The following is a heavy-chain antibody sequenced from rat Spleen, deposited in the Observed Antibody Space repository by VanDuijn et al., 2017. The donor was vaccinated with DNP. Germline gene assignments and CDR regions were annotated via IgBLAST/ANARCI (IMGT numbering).Heavy chain of an antibody. CDR1: GYSITSDY. V-gene: IGHV3-3*01. Sequence: EVQLQESGPGLVKPSQSLSLTCSVTGYSITSDYWAWIRKFPGNKLEWMGYINTAGSTKYNPSLKSRISITRDTSKNQFFLQVTTVTTEETATYYCTSRDYWGQGVMVTVSS. CDR2: INTAGST. CDR3: TSRDY. J-gene: IGHJ2*01.